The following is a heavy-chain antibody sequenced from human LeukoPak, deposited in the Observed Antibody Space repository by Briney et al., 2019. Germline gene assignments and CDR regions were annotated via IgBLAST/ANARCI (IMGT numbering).Heavy chain of an antibody. J-gene: IGHJ4*02. Sequence: GGSLRLSCAASGFTFSSYWMHWVRQAPGKGLVWVSRLYTDGSSTTYADSVKGRFTISRDNAKNTLYLQMNSLRAEDTAVYYCARMNYVSSGWGAPFDYWGQGTLVTVSS. V-gene: IGHV3-74*01. D-gene: IGHD1-7*01. CDR2: LYTDGSST. CDR1: GFTFSSYW. CDR3: ARMNYVSSGWGAPFDY.